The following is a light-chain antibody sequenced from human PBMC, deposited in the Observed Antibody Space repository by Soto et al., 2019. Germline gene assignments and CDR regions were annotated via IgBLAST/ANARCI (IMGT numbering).Light chain of an antibody. CDR3: CSYAGDSTWV. V-gene: IGLV2-23*01. CDR1: SSDVGNYNL. Sequence: QSALTQPASVSGSPGQSITISCTGTSSDVGNYNLVSWYQQHPGEAPKLLIYEGSKRPSGVSNRFSGSKFGNTASLTISGLQAEDEVDYYCCSYAGDSTWVFGGGTNVTVL. CDR2: EGS. J-gene: IGLJ3*02.